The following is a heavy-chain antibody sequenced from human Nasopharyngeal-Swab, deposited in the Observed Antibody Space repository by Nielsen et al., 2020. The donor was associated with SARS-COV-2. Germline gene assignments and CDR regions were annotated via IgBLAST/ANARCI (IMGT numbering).Heavy chain of an antibody. CDR3: AKGYFLDY. D-gene: IGHD2/OR15-2a*01. V-gene: IGHV3-30*18. CDR2: ISYDGSNK. CDR1: GFTFSSYG. J-gene: IGHJ4*02. Sequence: GGSLRLSCAASGFTFSSYGMHWVRQAPGKGLEWVAVISYDGSNKYYADSVKGRFTISRDNSKNTLYLQMNSLRAEDTAVYYCAKGYFLDYWGQGTLVTVSS.